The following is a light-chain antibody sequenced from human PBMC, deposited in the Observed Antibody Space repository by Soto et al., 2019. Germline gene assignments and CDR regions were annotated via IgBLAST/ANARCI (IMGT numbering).Light chain of an antibody. J-gene: IGKJ5*01. CDR3: QQHNGWPLT. Sequence: EIVMTQSPATLSVSPGERATLSCRASQSAGTNLAWYQQKPGQAPGLLIYGASNRAAGTPARFSGSGSGTEFTLTISSLQSEDLAVYYCQQHNGWPLTFGQGTRLGIK. V-gene: IGKV3-15*01. CDR1: QSAGTN. CDR2: GAS.